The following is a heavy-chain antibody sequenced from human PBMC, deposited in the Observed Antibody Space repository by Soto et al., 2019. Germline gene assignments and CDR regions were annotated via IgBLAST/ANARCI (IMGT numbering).Heavy chain of an antibody. D-gene: IGHD6-19*01. J-gene: IGHJ4*02. V-gene: IGHV1-69*13. Sequence: SVKVSCKASGGTFSSYAISWVRQAPGQGLEWMGGIIPIFGTANYAQKFQGRVTITADESTGTAYMELSSLRSEDTAVYYCARRIAVAGSGAHFDYWGQGTLVTVSS. CDR3: ARRIAVAGSGAHFDY. CDR2: IIPIFGTA. CDR1: GGTFSSYA.